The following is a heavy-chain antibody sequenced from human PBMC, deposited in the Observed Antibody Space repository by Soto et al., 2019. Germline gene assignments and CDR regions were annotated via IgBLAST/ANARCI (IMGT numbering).Heavy chain of an antibody. Sequence: ASVKVSCKASGYTFTNYDINWVRQATGQGLEWIGWMNPNSGTTDYAQKLQGRVTLTTDTSISTAYMELSSLRSEDTAVYYCARDQGYCSSTSCSIDYWGRGTLVTVSS. J-gene: IGHJ4*02. CDR2: MNPNSGTT. V-gene: IGHV1-8*01. CDR3: ARDQGYCSSTSCSIDY. CDR1: GYTFTNYD. D-gene: IGHD2-2*01.